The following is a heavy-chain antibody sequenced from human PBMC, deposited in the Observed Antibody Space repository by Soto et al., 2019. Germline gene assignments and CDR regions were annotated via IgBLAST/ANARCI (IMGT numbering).Heavy chain of an antibody. CDR3: TTGIYYDILTGYHNVAY. Sequence: GGSLRLSCVASGFTLSHPWMTWVRQAAGKGLEWVGRIKSKTDGGTADYAAPVKARATISRDDSKNTVYLQMNSLKTEDTAVYYCTTGIYYDILTGYHNVAYWGQGALVTVSS. D-gene: IGHD3-9*01. J-gene: IGHJ4*02. V-gene: IGHV3-15*01. CDR1: GFTLSHPW. CDR2: IKSKTDGGTA.